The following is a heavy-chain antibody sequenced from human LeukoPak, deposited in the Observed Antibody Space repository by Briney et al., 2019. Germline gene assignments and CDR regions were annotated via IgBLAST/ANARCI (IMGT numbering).Heavy chain of an antibody. CDR3: ARDIPGIAVAQYYYYYYMDV. J-gene: IGHJ6*03. V-gene: IGHV1-2*02. CDR1: GYTFTGYY. Sequence: GASVKVPCKASGYTFTGYYMHWVRQAPGQGLEWMGWINPNSGGTNYAQKFQGRVTMTRDTSISTAYMELSRLRSDDTAVYYCARDIPGIAVAQYYYYYYMDVWGKGTTVTVSS. CDR2: INPNSGGT. D-gene: IGHD6-19*01.